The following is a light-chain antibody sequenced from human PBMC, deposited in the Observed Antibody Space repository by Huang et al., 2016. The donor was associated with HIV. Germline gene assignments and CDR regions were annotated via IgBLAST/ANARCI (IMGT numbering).Light chain of an antibody. J-gene: IGKJ1*01. Sequence: DIIMTQSPDSLAVSLCERATLNCRSSQSVYSSSTSKDYMAWFQQTPGQPARLLLFLATTREAGGPDRFSCSGSGTHFTLTIANLEAEEAAIYYCQQYYYSPQTFGQGTRVEVK. V-gene: IGKV4-1*01. CDR2: LAT. CDR3: QQYYYSPQT. CDR1: QSVYSSSTSKDY.